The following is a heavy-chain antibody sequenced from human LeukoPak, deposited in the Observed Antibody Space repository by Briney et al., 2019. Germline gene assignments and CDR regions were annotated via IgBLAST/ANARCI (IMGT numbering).Heavy chain of an antibody. J-gene: IGHJ4*02. V-gene: IGHV3-23*01. CDR1: GFTFSSYA. D-gene: IGHD6-6*01. Sequence: GGSLRLPCAASGFTFSSYAMSWVRQAPGKGLEWVSAISGSGGSTYYADSVKGRFTISRDNSKNTLYLQMNSLRAEDTAVYYCATPHLEYSSSRGDYWGQGTLVTVSS. CDR3: ATPHLEYSSSRGDY. CDR2: ISGSGGST.